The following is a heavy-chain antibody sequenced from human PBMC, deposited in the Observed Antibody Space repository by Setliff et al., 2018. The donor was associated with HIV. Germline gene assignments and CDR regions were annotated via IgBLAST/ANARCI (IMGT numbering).Heavy chain of an antibody. J-gene: IGHJ6*03. CDR1: GYTFSDYY. Sequence: ASVKVSCKASGYTFSDYYMHWVRQAPGQGLEWMGWINPNSGGTNYAQKFQGRVNMTRDTSISTTYMELSRLRSDDTAVYYCARDWNGSGRAMDVWGKGTTVTVSS. CDR3: ARDWNGSGRAMDV. CDR2: INPNSGGT. D-gene: IGHD3-10*01. V-gene: IGHV1-2*02.